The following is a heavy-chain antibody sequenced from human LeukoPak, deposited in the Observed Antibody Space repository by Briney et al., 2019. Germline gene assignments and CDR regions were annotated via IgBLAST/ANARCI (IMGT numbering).Heavy chain of an antibody. Sequence: SETLSLTCTVSGGSISSYYWSWIRQPPGKGLEWIGYIYYSGSTNYNPSLKSRVTISVDTSKNQFSLILSSVTAADTAVYYCARLGSAAGGSRYFDYWGQGTLVTVSS. CDR1: GGSISSYY. D-gene: IGHD6-13*01. J-gene: IGHJ4*02. CDR2: IYYSGST. CDR3: ARLGSAAGGSRYFDY. V-gene: IGHV4-59*08.